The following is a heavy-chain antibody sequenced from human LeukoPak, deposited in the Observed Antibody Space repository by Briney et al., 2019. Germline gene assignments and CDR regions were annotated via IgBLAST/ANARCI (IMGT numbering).Heavy chain of an antibody. V-gene: IGHV3-23*01. J-gene: IGHJ4*02. CDR2: ISGSGGRT. CDR3: AKDQVWIVVGSFDY. CDR1: GFTFSSYA. D-gene: IGHD3-22*01. Sequence: GGSLRLSCAASGFTFSSYAMSWVRQAPGKGLDWVSGISGSGGRTYYADSVKGRFTISRDNSKNTLYLQMPSLRAEDTAVYYCAKDQVWIVVGSFDYWGQGTLVTVSS.